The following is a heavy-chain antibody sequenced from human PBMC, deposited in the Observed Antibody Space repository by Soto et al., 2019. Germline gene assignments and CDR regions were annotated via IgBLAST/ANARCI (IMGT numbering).Heavy chain of an antibody. CDR1: GFTFNTYA. J-gene: IGHJ4*02. Sequence: GGSLRLSCATSGFTFNTYAMSWVRQAPGKGLEWVAAIAGGGGNTFYADSVRGRFTISRDSSKNTLYLQMNSLRAEDTAVYYCAKYSGRRSSSWCFDYWGQGTLVTVSS. CDR2: IAGGGGNT. D-gene: IGHD6-13*01. V-gene: IGHV3-23*01. CDR3: AKYSGRRSSSWCFDY.